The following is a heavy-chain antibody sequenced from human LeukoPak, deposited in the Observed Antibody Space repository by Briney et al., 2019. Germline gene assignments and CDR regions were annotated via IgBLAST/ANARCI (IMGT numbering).Heavy chain of an antibody. Sequence: QPGGSLRLSCAASGFTFSSYWMHWVRQAPGKGLVWVSRINSDGSSRNYADSVKGRFTISRDNAKNTLYLQMNSLRVEDTAVYYCASASSHRIAAGGDYWGQGTLVTVSS. CDR3: ASASSHRIAAGGDY. D-gene: IGHD6-13*01. J-gene: IGHJ4*02. V-gene: IGHV3-74*01. CDR2: INSDGSSR. CDR1: GFTFSSYW.